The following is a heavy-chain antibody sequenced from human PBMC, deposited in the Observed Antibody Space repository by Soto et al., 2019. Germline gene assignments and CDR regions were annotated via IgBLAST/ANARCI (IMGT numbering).Heavy chain of an antibody. V-gene: IGHV5-51*01. CDR3: AGLAHLSLYGSGSYSYFDS. CDR1: GYSFTSYW. CDR2: IYPGDSGT. D-gene: IGHD3-10*01. J-gene: IGHJ4*02. Sequence: GESLKISCKGSGYSFTSYWIAWVRQMPGKGLEWMAIIYPGDSGTSYSPSFEGQVTISVDKSISTAFLQWSSLEASDTAIYYCAGLAHLSLYGSGSYSYFDSWGQGTQVTVSS.